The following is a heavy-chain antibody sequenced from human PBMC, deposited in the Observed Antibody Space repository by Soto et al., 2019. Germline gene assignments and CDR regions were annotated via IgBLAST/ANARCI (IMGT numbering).Heavy chain of an antibody. CDR2: IWYDGSNK. CDR3: ARGIAGLLGFGDYNIEAFDS. D-gene: IGHD3-10*01. Sequence: GGSLRLSCAASGFTFSSYGMHWVRQAPGQGLEWVAVIWYDGSNKYYADSVKGRFTISRDNSKNTLYMQMNSLRAEVKAVHYCARGIAGLLGFGDYNIEAFDSWDPETMVAISS. J-gene: IGHJ3*02. CDR1: GFTFSSYG. V-gene: IGHV3-33*01.